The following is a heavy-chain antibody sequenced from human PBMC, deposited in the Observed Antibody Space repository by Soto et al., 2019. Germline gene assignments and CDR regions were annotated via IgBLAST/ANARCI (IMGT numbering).Heavy chain of an antibody. V-gene: IGHV4-30-4*02. J-gene: IGHJ6*02. CDR2: IYYSGNT. Sequence: SDTLSLTCSVSGGAVSSGYYYWSWIRPPPAEGLEWIGNIYYSGNTYYNPSLKSRLIISIDKSNNQFSLKVGSVTAADTAVYYCASSSLYGKGDWGQVTTVTVSS. CDR1: GGAVSSGYYY. CDR3: ASSSLYGKGD.